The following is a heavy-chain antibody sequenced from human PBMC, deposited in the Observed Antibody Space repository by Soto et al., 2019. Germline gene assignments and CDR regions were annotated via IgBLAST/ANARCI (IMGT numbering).Heavy chain of an antibody. CDR3: AKEGTSGWYSFDY. V-gene: IGHV3-23*01. D-gene: IGHD6-19*01. J-gene: IGHJ4*02. CDR2: ISGSGGSP. CDR1: GFTFSSYA. Sequence: EVQLLESGGGLVQPGGSLRLSCAASGFTFSSYAMNWVRQAPGKGLEWVSTISGSGGSPYSADSVKGRFTISRDNSKNTLYRQMNSLRAEDTAIYYCAKEGTSGWYSFDYWGQGTLVTVSS.